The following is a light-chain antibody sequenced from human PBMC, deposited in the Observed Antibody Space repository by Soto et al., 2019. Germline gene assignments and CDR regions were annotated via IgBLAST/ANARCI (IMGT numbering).Light chain of an antibody. CDR3: QQYGDSPRT. Sequence: VMTQAPAPLSVSPGERATLSGRSSQSVSRNYLAWYQHKPGQAPTPIIYGASRRTPGIPDRFGGRGSGTDCTLTISGLEPEDVAVYYCQQYGDSPRTLGQGTKVDIK. CDR2: GAS. V-gene: IGKV3-20*01. J-gene: IGKJ1*01. CDR1: QSVSRNY.